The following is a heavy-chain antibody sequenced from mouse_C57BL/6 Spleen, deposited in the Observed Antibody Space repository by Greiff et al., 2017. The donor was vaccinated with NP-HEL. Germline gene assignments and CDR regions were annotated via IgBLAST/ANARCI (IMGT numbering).Heavy chain of an antibody. J-gene: IGHJ3*01. CDR2: INPNNGGT. D-gene: IGHD2-2*01. Sequence: VQLQQSGPELVKPGASVKMSCKASGYTFTDYNMHWVKQSHGKSLEWIGYINPNNGGTSYNQKFKGKATLTVNKSSSTAYMELRSLTSEDSAVDYCARAWLREPWFAYWGQGTLVTVSA. CDR3: ARAWLREPWFAY. V-gene: IGHV1-22*01. CDR1: GYTFTDYN.